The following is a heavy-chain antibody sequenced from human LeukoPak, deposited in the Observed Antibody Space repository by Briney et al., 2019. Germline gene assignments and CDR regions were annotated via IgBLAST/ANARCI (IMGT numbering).Heavy chain of an antibody. CDR2: VYHDGST. J-gene: IGHJ4*02. V-gene: IGHV4-4*02. Sequence: SGTLSLTCAVSGGSISSNNWWSWVRQPPGEGLEWIGEVYHDGSTNYNPSLQSRVTISLDKSKNQFSLKLGSVTAADTAMYYCARSLYYDTSGPFDFWGQGALVSVSS. D-gene: IGHD3-22*01. CDR3: ARSLYYDTSGPFDF. CDR1: GGSISSNNW.